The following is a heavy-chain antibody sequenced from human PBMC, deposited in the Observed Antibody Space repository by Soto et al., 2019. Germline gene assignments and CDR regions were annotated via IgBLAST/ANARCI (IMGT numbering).Heavy chain of an antibody. CDR3: AKDQPGYYFDY. J-gene: IGHJ4*02. D-gene: IGHD3-9*01. Sequence: GGSLRLSCAASGFTFSSYGMHWVRQAPGKGLEWVAVISYDGSNKYYADSVKGRFTISRNNSKNTLYLQMNSLRAEDTAVYYCAKDQPGYYFDYWGQGTLVTVSS. CDR2: ISYDGSNK. V-gene: IGHV3-30*18. CDR1: GFTFSSYG.